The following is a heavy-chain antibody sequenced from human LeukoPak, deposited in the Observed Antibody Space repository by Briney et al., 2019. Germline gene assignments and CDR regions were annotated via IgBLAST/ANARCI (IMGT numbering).Heavy chain of an antibody. CDR3: ARIRDESKFFDC. D-gene: IGHD5-24*01. Sequence: GGSLRLSCAASGLTFSSHAMSWVRQAPGKGLEWVSGISGSGGISTYYADSVKGRFTISRDNAKNSLYLQMNSLRAEDTAVYYCARIRDESKFFDCWGQGTLVTVSS. CDR2: ISGSGGIST. V-gene: IGHV3-23*01. CDR1: GLTFSSHA. J-gene: IGHJ4*02.